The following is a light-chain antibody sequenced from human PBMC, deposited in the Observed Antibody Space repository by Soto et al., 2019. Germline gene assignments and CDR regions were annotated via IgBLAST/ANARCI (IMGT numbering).Light chain of an antibody. CDR3: QQRSNWLT. J-gene: IGKJ4*01. V-gene: IGKV3-11*01. CDR1: QSVNSN. CDR2: DAS. Sequence: EIVLTQSPATLSLSPGERAALSCRASQSVNSNLAWYQQKPGQAPRLLMYDASSRATGIPARFSGSGSGTDFTLTISSLEPEDFAVYYCQQRSNWLTFGGGTKVDIK.